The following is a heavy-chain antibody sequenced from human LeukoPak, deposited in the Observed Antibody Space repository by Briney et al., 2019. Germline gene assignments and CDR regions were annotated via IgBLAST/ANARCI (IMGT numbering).Heavy chain of an antibody. CDR1: GFTFSDYY. Sequence: NPGGSLRLSCAASGFTFSDYYMSWIRQAPGKGLEWVSYISSSGSTIYYADSMKGRFTISRDNAKNSLYLQMNSLRAEDTAVYYCARAPISEYYDSSGYIRPYFDYWGQGTLVTVSS. CDR2: ISSSGSTI. D-gene: IGHD3-22*01. CDR3: ARAPISEYYDSSGYIRPYFDY. V-gene: IGHV3-11*01. J-gene: IGHJ4*02.